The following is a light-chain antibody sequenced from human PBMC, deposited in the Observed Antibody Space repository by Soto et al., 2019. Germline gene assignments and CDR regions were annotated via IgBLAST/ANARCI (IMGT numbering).Light chain of an antibody. V-gene: IGLV2-8*01. CDR1: SSDVGGYNY. CDR3: SSYAGNNNVV. Sequence: QSALTQPSSASGSPGQSVTISCTGTSSDVGGYNYVSWYQQQPGKAPKLMIYEVTKRPSGVPVRFSGSRSGNTASLTVSGLQAEDEADYYCSSYAGNNNVVFGGGTKLTVL. CDR2: EVT. J-gene: IGLJ2*01.